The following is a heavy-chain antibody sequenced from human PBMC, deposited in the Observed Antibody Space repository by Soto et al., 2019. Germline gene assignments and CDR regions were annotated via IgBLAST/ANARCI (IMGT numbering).Heavy chain of an antibody. D-gene: IGHD3-16*01. V-gene: IGHV4-31*03. CDR2: IYYSGST. CDR1: GGSISSGGYY. CDR3: ARQGELQNKLFDY. Sequence: SETLSLTCTVSGGSISSGGYYWSWIRQHPGKGLEWIGYIYYSGSTYYNPSLKSRVTISVDTSKNQFSLKLSSVTAADTAVYYCARQGELQNKLFDYWGQGTLVTVSS. J-gene: IGHJ4*02.